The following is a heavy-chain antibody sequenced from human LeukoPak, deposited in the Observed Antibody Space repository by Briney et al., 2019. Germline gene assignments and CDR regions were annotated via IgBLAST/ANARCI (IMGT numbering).Heavy chain of an antibody. D-gene: IGHD2-2*01. V-gene: IGHV1-46*01. J-gene: IGHJ6*02. Sequence: ASVKVSCTASGYTFTSYYMHWVRQAPGQGLEWMGIINPSGGSTSYAQKFQGRVTMTRDTSTSTVYMELSSLRSEDTAVYYCARGPIVVVPAAKIYYGMDVWGQGTTVTVSS. CDR3: ARGPIVVVPAAKIYYGMDV. CDR2: INPSGGST. CDR1: GYTFTSYY.